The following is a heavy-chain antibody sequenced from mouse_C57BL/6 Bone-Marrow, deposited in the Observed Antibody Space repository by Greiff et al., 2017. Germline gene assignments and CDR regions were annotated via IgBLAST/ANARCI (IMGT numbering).Heavy chain of an antibody. D-gene: IGHD4-1*01. J-gene: IGHJ2*01. CDR2: IDPSDSYT. Sequence: VQLQQPGAELVMPGASVKLSCKASGYTFTSYWMHWVKQRPGQGLEWIGEIDPSDSYTNYNQKFKGKSTLTVDKSSSTADMQLSSLTSEDSAVYYCARSGKLGRVDYWGQGTTLTVSS. CDR3: ARSGKLGRVDY. CDR1: GYTFTSYW. V-gene: IGHV1-69*01.